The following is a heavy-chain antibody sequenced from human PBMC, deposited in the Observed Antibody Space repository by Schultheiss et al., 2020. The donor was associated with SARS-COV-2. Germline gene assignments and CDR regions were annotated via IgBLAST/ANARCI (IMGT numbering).Heavy chain of an antibody. Sequence: SETLSLTCTVSGGSISSYYWGWIRQPPGKGLEWIGSIYYSGSTNYNPSLKSRVTISVDTSKNQFSLKLSSVTAADTAVYYCARVAGSIFGVVLDYWGQGTLVTVSS. J-gene: IGHJ4*02. CDR1: GGSISSYY. CDR3: ARVAGSIFGVVLDY. D-gene: IGHD3-3*01. CDR2: IYYSGST. V-gene: IGHV4-59*01.